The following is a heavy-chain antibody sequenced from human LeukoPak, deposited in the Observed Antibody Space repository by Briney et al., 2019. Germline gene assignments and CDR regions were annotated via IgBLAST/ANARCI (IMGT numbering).Heavy chain of an antibody. CDR2: IIPIFDTP. J-gene: IGHJ4*02. Sequence: SVKVSCKASGGTFSSYAISWVRQAPGQGLEWMGGIIPIFDTPNYAHKFQGRVTITADESTSTAYMELSSLRSDDTAVYYCANLLWELQVDYWGQGTLVTVSS. CDR1: GGTFSSYA. CDR3: ANLLWELQVDY. D-gene: IGHD1-26*01. V-gene: IGHV1-69*13.